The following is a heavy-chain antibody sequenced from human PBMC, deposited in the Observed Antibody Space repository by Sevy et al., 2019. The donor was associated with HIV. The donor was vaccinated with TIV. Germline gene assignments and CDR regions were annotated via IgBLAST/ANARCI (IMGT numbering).Heavy chain of an antibody. V-gene: IGHV3-11*06. CDR2: ISTSSSYT. Sequence: GGSLRLSCTASGFTFSDYCMSWIRQAPGKGLEWVSYISTSSSYTSYSDSVKGQFSISRDNAKNSLYLQMNSLRVEDTAVYYCARVRYNYGQKYFDYWGQGTLVTVSS. CDR3: ARVRYNYGQKYFDY. D-gene: IGHD5-18*01. J-gene: IGHJ4*02. CDR1: GFTFSDYC.